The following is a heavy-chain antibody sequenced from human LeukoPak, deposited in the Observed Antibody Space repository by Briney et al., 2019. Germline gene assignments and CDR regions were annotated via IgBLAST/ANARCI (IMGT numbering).Heavy chain of an antibody. D-gene: IGHD3-22*01. CDR3: ARDSNKYDSSGYYHVYAFEI. Sequence: SETLSLTCTVSGGSISSYYWSWIRQPAGKGLEWIGRIYTSGSTNYNPSLKSRVTMSVDTSKNQFSLKLSSVTDADTAVYYCARDSNKYDSSGYYHVYAFEIWGQGTMVTVSS. V-gene: IGHV4-4*07. CDR2: IYTSGST. J-gene: IGHJ3*02. CDR1: GGSISSYY.